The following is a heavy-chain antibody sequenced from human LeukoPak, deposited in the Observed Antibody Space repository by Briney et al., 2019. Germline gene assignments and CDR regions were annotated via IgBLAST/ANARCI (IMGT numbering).Heavy chain of an antibody. Sequence: SQTLSLTCAISGDSVSSNTAAWNWIRQSPSRGLEWLGRTYYRSKWYNDYAVSVKSRITFNPDTSKNQFSLQLNSVTPEDTAVHYCARQDLAFYSGYDSNFDYWGQGTLVTVSS. D-gene: IGHD5-12*01. CDR2: TYYRSKWYN. CDR1: GDSVSSNTAA. J-gene: IGHJ4*02. V-gene: IGHV6-1*01. CDR3: ARQDLAFYSGYDSNFDY.